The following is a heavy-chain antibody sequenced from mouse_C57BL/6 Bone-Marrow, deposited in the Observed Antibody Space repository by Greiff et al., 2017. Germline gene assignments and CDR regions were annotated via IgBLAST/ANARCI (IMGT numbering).Heavy chain of an antibody. CDR3: ARWIYYDYDVRVYWYFDV. J-gene: IGHJ1*03. CDR2: IYPRSGNT. D-gene: IGHD2-4*01. Sequence: VKVVESGAELARPGASVKLSCKASGYTFTSYGISWVKQRTGQGLEWIGEIYPRSGNTYYNEKFKGKATLTADKSSSTASMELRSLTSEDSAVYFCARWIYYDYDVRVYWYFDVWGTGTTVTVSS. V-gene: IGHV1-81*01. CDR1: GYTFTSYG.